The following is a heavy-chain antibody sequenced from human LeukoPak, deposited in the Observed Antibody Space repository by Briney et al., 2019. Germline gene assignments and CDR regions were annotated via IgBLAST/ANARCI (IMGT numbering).Heavy chain of an antibody. Sequence: PGGSLRLSCAASGFTVSSNEMSWVRQAPGKGLEWVSSISGGSTYYADSVKGRFTISRDNSKNTLYLQMNSLRAGDTAVYYCARAGYSSTWYSRYFDLWGRGTLVTVSS. D-gene: IGHD6-13*01. CDR3: ARAGYSSTWYSRYFDL. J-gene: IGHJ2*01. V-gene: IGHV3-38-3*01. CDR1: GFTVSSNE. CDR2: ISGGST.